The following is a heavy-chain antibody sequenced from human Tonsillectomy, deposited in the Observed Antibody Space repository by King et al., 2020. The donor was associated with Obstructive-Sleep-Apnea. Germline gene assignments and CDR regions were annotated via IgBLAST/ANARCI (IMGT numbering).Heavy chain of an antibody. D-gene: IGHD5-12*01. Sequence: VQLVESGGGVVQPGRSLRLSCAASGFTFSSYGMHWVRQAPGKGLEWVAVIWYDGSNKYYADSVKGRFTISRDNSKHTLYLQMNSLRAEDTAVYYCARERQAYSGYDWGFDYWGQGTLVTVSS. CDR3: ARERQAYSGYDWGFDY. J-gene: IGHJ4*02. CDR1: GFTFSSYG. V-gene: IGHV3-33*01. CDR2: IWYDGSNK.